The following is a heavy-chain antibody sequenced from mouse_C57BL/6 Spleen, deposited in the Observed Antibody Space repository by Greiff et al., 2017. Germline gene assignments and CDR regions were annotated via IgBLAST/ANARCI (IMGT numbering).Heavy chain of an antibody. J-gene: IGHJ4*01. Sequence: VQLQQSGAELVKPGASVKLSCTASGFNIKDYYMHWVKQRTEQGLEWIGRIDPEDGETKYDPKFQGKATITADTSSNTAFLRLSSLTSEDTAVYYCARMVTTTEFDAMDYWGQGTSVTVSS. D-gene: IGHD2-2*01. V-gene: IGHV14-2*01. CDR1: GFNIKDYY. CDR2: IDPEDGET. CDR3: ARMVTTTEFDAMDY.